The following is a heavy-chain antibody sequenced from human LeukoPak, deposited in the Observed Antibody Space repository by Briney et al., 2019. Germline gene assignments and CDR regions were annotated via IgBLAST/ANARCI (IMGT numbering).Heavy chain of an antibody. J-gene: IGHJ4*02. CDR3: ARDPDYGGAPFYFDY. V-gene: IGHV3-20*04. D-gene: IGHD4-23*01. CDR1: GFTLDDYG. CDR2: INWNGGST. Sequence: RPGGSLRLSCAASGFTLDDYGMSWVRHAPGKGGEWVAGINWNGGSTGYADSVKGRFTISRDNAKNSLYLQMNSLRAEDTALYYCARDPDYGGAPFYFDYWGQGTLVTVSS.